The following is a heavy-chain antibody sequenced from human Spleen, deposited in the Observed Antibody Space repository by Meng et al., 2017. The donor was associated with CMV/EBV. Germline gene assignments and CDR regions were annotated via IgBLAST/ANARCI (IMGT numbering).Heavy chain of an antibody. CDR2: ITSAASST. CDR1: GFTFSNYA. CDR3: AKAGPTILSSLDV. J-gene: IGHJ6*02. D-gene: IGHD3-3*01. Sequence: GESLKISCAASGFTFSNYAMTWVRQAPGKGLEWVSIITSAASSTHYADSVKGRFTISSDNSKTTLYLQMTSLRADDTAVYYCAKAGPTILSSLDVWGQGTTVTVSS. V-gene: IGHV3-23*01.